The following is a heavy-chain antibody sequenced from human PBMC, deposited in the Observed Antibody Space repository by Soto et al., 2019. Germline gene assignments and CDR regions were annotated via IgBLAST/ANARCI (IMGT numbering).Heavy chain of an antibody. V-gene: IGHV3-74*01. D-gene: IGHD4-17*01. J-gene: IGHJ4*02. CDR1: GFTFSSYW. CDR3: ARGTTALGVY. Sequence: EVQLVGSGGGLVQPGGSLRLSCAASGFTFSSYWMHWVRQAPGKGVVWVSRINSDGSSTSYADSVKGRFTISRDNAKNTLYLQMNSLRAEDTAVYYCARGTTALGVYWGQGTLVTVSS. CDR2: INSDGSST.